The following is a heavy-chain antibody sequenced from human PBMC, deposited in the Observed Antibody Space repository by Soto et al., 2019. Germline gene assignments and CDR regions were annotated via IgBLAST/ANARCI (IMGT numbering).Heavy chain of an antibody. V-gene: IGHV5-51*01. CDR1: GYIFAINW. CDR2: IFPGDSDT. J-gene: IGHJ4*02. D-gene: IGHD6-19*01. CDR3: ARQDSRGYAY. Sequence: PGESLKISCKGSGYIFAINWIAWVRQMPGKGLEWMGIIFPGDSDTTYSPSFQGQDTISADKSISTTYLQWSGLKASDTAMYYCARQDSRGYAYWGQGTVVTVSS.